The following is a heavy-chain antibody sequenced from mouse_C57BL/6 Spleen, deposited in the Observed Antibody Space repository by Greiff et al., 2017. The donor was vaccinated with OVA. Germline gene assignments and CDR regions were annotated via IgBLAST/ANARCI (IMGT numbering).Heavy chain of an antibody. CDR1: GYTFTDYY. CDR2: IYPGSGNT. D-gene: IGHD3-3*01. V-gene: IGHV1-76*01. J-gene: IGHJ2*01. Sequence: VQLQQSGAELVRPGASVKLSCKASGYTFTDYYINWVKQRPGQGLEWIARIYPGSGNTYYNEKFKGKATLTAEKSSSTAYMQLSSLTSEDSAVYFCARGAGTGGIGYWGQGTTLTVSS. CDR3: ARGAGTGGIGY.